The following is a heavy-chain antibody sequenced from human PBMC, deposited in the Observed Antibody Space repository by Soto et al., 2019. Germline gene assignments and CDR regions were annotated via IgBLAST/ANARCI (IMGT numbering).Heavy chain of an antibody. D-gene: IGHD3-16*01. V-gene: IGHV3-23*05. J-gene: IGHJ4*02. CDR1: GFSFSNYA. Sequence: EVQLLESGGGLVQPGGSLRLSCIASGFSFSNYAMIWVRQAPGKGPEWVSSIEISGRATYYADAVKGRFTISRDDSKNAVYLQMNSLRGEDTAVYFCAKGDGGYFDHWGQGSQVTVSS. CDR2: IEISGRAT. CDR3: AKGDGGYFDH.